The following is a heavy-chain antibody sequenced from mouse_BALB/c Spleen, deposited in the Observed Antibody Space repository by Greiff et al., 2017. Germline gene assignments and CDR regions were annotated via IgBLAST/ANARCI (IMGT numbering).Heavy chain of an antibody. CDR3: ARDYGSSYKSAMDY. V-gene: IGHV1S34*01. CDR1: GYSFTGYY. D-gene: IGHD1-1*01. Sequence: LVKTGASVKISCKASGYSFTGYYMHWVKQSHGKSLEWIGYISCYNGATSYNQKFKGKATFTVDTSSSTAYMQFNSLTSEDSAVYYCARDYGSSYKSAMDYWGQGTSVTVSS. CDR2: ISCYNGAT. J-gene: IGHJ4*01.